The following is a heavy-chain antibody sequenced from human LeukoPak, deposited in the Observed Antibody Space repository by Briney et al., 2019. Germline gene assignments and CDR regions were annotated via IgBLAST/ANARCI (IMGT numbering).Heavy chain of an antibody. CDR1: GGSMSNYY. Sequence: PSETLSLTCAVSGGSMSNYYWSWIRQPPGKGLEWIGYIFYSGSTNYNPSLKSRVTISVDTSKNQFSLKLSSVTAADTAVYYCARILDCSSSSCSYGMDVWGQGTTVTVPS. CDR2: IFYSGST. CDR3: ARILDCSSSSCSYGMDV. D-gene: IGHD2-15*01. V-gene: IGHV4-59*08. J-gene: IGHJ6*02.